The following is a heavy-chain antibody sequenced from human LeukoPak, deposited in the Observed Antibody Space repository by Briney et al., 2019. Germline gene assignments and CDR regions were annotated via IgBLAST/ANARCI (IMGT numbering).Heavy chain of an antibody. CDR3: ARGSGYYCSGGSCYPYYFDY. Sequence: NSSETLSLTCTVSGRSISSYYWSWIRQPPGKGLEWIGYIYYSGSTNYNPSLKSRVTISVDTSKNQFSLKLSSVTAADTAVYYCARGSGYYCSGGSCYPYYFDYWGQGPLVTVSS. CDR2: IYYSGST. CDR1: GRSISSYY. D-gene: IGHD2-15*01. V-gene: IGHV4-59*01. J-gene: IGHJ4*02.